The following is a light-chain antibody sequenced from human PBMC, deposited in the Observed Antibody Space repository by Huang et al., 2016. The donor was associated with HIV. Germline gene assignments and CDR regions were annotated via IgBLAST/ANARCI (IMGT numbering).Light chain of an antibody. V-gene: IGKV3-15*01. CDR2: GAA. CDR3: QQYNNWPPLT. CDR1: QNVNTD. Sequence: EVVITQSPAILSVSPGERATLSCRASQNVNTDVDWYKQNPGQAPSLLIYGAATRAAGIPARFSGSCSETEFTLTISSLQSEDFAIYYCQQYNNWPPLTFGGGTKVDIK. J-gene: IGKJ4*01.